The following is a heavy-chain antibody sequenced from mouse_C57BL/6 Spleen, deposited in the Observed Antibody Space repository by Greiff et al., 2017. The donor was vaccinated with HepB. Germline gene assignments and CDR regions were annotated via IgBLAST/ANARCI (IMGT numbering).Heavy chain of an antibody. CDR2: IYPGDGDT. CDR1: GYAFSSSW. D-gene: IGHD1-1*01. CDR3: ARSATVVVPFDY. V-gene: IGHV1-82*01. J-gene: IGHJ2*01. Sequence: VQLQQSGPELVKPGASVKISCKASGYAFSSSWMNWVKQRPGKGLEWIGRIYPGDGDTNYNGKFKGKATLTADKSSSTAYMQLSSLTSEDSAVYFCARSATVVVPFDYWGQGTTLTVSS.